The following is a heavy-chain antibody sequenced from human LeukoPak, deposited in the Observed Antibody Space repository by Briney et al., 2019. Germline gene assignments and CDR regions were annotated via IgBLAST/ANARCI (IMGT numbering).Heavy chain of an antibody. Sequence: PSETLSLTCTVSGGSISSYYWSWIRQPPGKGLEWIGYIYYSGSTNYNPSLKSRVTISVDTSKNQFSLKLSSVTAADTAVYSCAREGLVNWFDPWGQGTLVTVSS. V-gene: IGHV4-59*01. D-gene: IGHD6-19*01. CDR2: IYYSGST. CDR1: GGSISSYY. J-gene: IGHJ5*02. CDR3: AREGLVNWFDP.